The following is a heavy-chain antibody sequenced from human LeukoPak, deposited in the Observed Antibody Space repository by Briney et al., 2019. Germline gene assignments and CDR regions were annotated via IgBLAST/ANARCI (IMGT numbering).Heavy chain of an antibody. Sequence: GGSLRLPCAASGFTFSSYWMSWVRQAPGKGLEWVANIKQDGSEKYYVDSVKGRFTISRDNAKNSLYLQMNSLRAEDTAVYYCARVSGYSSGWVSDNWFDPWGQGTLVTVSS. D-gene: IGHD6-19*01. J-gene: IGHJ5*02. CDR3: ARVSGYSSGWVSDNWFDP. CDR2: IKQDGSEK. V-gene: IGHV3-7*01. CDR1: GFTFSSYW.